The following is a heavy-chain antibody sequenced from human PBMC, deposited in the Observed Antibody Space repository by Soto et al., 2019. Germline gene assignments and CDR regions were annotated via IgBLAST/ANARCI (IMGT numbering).Heavy chain of an antibody. V-gene: IGHV4-30-2*01. Sequence: QLQLQESGSGLVKPSQTLSLTCAVSGGSISSGGYSWSWIRQPPGKGLEWIGYIYHSGITYYNPSLTGRRAISGDRSKNQLSRKLGSVTAAYTSVYYCARVPGWWGEGTLVTVSS. CDR1: GGSISSGGYS. CDR3: ARVPGW. J-gene: IGHJ4*02. CDR2: IYHSGIT.